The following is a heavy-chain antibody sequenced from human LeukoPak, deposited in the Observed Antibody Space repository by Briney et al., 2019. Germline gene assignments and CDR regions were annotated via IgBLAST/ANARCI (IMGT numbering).Heavy chain of an antibody. J-gene: IGHJ4*02. D-gene: IGHD6-13*01. CDR1: GGSISSGSYY. CDR3: AGGNGYSRKQTVYYFDY. V-gene: IGHV4-39*07. Sequence: SQTLSLTCTVSGGSISSGSYYWGWIRQPPGKGLEWIGSIYHSGSTYYNPSLKSRVTISVDTSKNQFSLKLSSVTAADTAVYYCAGGNGYSRKQTVYYFDYWGQGTLVTVSS. CDR2: IYHSGST.